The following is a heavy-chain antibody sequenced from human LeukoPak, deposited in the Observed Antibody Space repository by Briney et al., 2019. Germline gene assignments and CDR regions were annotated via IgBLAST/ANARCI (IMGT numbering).Heavy chain of an antibody. J-gene: IGHJ4*02. CDR2: ISGSGGST. CDR3: AKDSAGDYDLNFDY. V-gene: IGHV3-23*01. Sequence: GGSLRLSXAASGFTFSSYAMSWVRQAPGKGLEWVSAISGSGGSTYYADSVKGRFTISRDNSKNTLYLQMNSLRAEDTAVYYCAKDSAGDYDLNFDYWGQGTLVTVSS. D-gene: IGHD4-17*01. CDR1: GFTFSSYA.